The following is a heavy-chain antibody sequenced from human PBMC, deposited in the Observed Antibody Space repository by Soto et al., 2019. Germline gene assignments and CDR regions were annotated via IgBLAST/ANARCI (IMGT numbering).Heavy chain of an antibody. Sequence: ASVKVSCKASGYTFTNYGITWVRQAPGQGLEWMGWISAYNGDTHYTQRLQGRVTMTTDTSTSTAYMELRGLRSDDTAVYYCAKDRTVLMVYATVIDYWGQGTLVTVSS. D-gene: IGHD2-8*01. V-gene: IGHV1-18*01. CDR3: AKDRTVLMVYATVIDY. CDR2: ISAYNGDT. CDR1: GYTFTNYG. J-gene: IGHJ4*02.